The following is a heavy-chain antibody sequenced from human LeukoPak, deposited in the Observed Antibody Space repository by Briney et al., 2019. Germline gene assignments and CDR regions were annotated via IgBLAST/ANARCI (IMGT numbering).Heavy chain of an antibody. CDR2: ISTSSSYI. J-gene: IGHJ4*02. CDR3: AREHSSGWYLYYFDY. CDR1: GFIFSSYS. D-gene: IGHD6-19*01. V-gene: IGHV3-21*01. Sequence: PGGSLRLSCAASGFIFSSYSMSWVRQAPGKGLEWVSSISTSSSYIYYADSVKGRFTISRDNAKNSLYLQMNSLRAEDTAVYYCAREHSSGWYLYYFDYWGQGTLVTVSS.